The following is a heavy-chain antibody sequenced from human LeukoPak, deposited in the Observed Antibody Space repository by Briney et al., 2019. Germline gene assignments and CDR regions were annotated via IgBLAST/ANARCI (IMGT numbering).Heavy chain of an antibody. Sequence: PSETLSLTCTVSGGSVSSGSYYWSWIRQPPGKGLEWIGYIYYSGSANYNPSLKSRVTISVDTSKNQFSLKLSSVTAADTAVYYCARVSSWYKGLNYWGQRTLVTVSS. J-gene: IGHJ4*02. CDR1: GGSVSSGSYY. D-gene: IGHD6-13*01. CDR2: IYYSGSA. CDR3: ARVSSWYKGLNY. V-gene: IGHV4-61*01.